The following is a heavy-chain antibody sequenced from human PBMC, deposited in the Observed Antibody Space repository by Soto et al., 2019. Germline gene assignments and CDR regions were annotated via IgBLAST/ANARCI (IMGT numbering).Heavy chain of an antibody. Sequence: EVHLVESGGGLVKPGESLRLSCAASGFTLSNVWMNWVRQAPGKGLEWVARITTKTQGATTDYAAPVKGRFTISRDDSTNVVYLQMNSLKPEDTGVYYCADIAVSHTGDYWGQGTLVTVSS. CDR1: GFTLSNVW. J-gene: IGHJ4*02. D-gene: IGHD6-19*01. V-gene: IGHV3-15*01. CDR3: ADIAVSHTGDY. CDR2: ITTKTQGATT.